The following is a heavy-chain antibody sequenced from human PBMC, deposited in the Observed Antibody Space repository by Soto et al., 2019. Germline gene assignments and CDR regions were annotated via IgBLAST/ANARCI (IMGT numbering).Heavy chain of an antibody. CDR3: ARDVDADFRTDFDC. CDR2: ISGNGEII. Sequence: PGGSLRLSCAASGLTFSDYYIHWIRRAPGKGLEWISYISGNGEIIQYAASARGRFTISRDNAENSVYLEMDSLRAEDTALYYCARDVDADFRTDFDCWGRGTLVTVSS. CDR1: GLTFSDYY. J-gene: IGHJ4*02. D-gene: IGHD4-17*01. V-gene: IGHV3-11*01.